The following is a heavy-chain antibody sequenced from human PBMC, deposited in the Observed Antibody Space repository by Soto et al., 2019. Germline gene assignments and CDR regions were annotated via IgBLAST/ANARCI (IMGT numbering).Heavy chain of an antibody. CDR3: AKLVTTAAAGTFDY. Sequence: QVQLVESGGGLVKPGGSLRLSCAASGFTFTDYYMTWIRQAPGRGLEWVSYMSGSGTDKSYADSVKGRFTISRDNADNSLFLQMTSLRAEDTAVYYCAKLVTTAAAGTFDYWGQGTLVTVSS. V-gene: IGHV3-11*01. J-gene: IGHJ4*02. D-gene: IGHD6-13*01. CDR2: MSGSGTDK. CDR1: GFTFTDYY.